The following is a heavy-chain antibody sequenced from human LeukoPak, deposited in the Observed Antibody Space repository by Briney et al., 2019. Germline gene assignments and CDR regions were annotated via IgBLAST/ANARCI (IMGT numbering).Heavy chain of an antibody. CDR1: GASVSSGSDY. CDR2: FYSSGST. Sequence: SETLSLTCTVSGASVSSGSDYWSWIRQPPGKGLEWIAFFYSSGSTNYSPSLMSRVTISLDTSKNQFSLKLSSVTAADTAIYYCARGGHDFGDYVDYYYYAMDVWGQGTTVTVSS. J-gene: IGHJ6*02. CDR3: ARGGHDFGDYVDYYYYAMDV. D-gene: IGHD4-17*01. V-gene: IGHV4-61*01.